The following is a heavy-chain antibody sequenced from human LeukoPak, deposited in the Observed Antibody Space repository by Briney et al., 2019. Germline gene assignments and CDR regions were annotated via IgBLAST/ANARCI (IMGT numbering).Heavy chain of an antibody. Sequence: PSETLSLTCTVSGGSISSYYWSWIRQPPGKGLEWIGYIYYSGSTNYNPSLKSRVTISVDTSKNQFPLKLSSVTAADTAVYYCARAYGRNYYYYMDVWGKGTTVTISS. V-gene: IGHV4-59*01. CDR2: IYYSGST. CDR3: ARAYGRNYYYYMDV. J-gene: IGHJ6*03. D-gene: IGHD2-8*01. CDR1: GGSISSYY.